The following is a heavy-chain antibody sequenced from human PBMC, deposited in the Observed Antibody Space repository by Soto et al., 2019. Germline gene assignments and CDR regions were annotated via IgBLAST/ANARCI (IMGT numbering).Heavy chain of an antibody. D-gene: IGHD5-12*01. CDR2: IYYSGST. CDR1: GGSISSGDYY. V-gene: IGHV4-30-4*01. Sequence: QVQLQESGPGLVKPSQTLSLTYTVSGGSISSGDYYWSWIRQPPGKGLEWIGYIYYSGSTYYNPSLKSRVTISVDTSKNQFSLKLSSVTAADTAVYYCAREWLTRHGYFDYWGQGTLVTVSS. CDR3: AREWLTRHGYFDY. J-gene: IGHJ4*02.